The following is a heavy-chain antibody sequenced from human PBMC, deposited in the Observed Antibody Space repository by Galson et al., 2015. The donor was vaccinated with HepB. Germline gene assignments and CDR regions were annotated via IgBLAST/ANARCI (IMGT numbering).Heavy chain of an antibody. Sequence: SLRLSCAASGFTFSSYAMSWVRQAPGKGLEWVSGISGSGGSTYYADSVKGRFTISRDNSKNTLYLQMNSLRAEDTAVYYCAKDECGNCYSPDAFDIWGQGTMVTVSS. V-gene: IGHV3-23*01. CDR3: AKDECGNCYSPDAFDI. CDR2: ISGSGGST. D-gene: IGHD2-2*02. J-gene: IGHJ3*02. CDR1: GFTFSSYA.